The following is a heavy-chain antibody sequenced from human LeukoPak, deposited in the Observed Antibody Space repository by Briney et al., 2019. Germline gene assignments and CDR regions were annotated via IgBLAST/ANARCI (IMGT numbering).Heavy chain of an antibody. CDR2: IPYYGSDK. CDR3: ATYYYDSATDY. V-gene: IGHV3-30*01. Sequence: GGSLRLSCAASGFAFSSYAMHWVRQAPGKGLEWVAVIPYYGSDKYYADSVKGRFTISRDNSKNTLYLQMDSLRAGDTAVYYCATYYYDSATDYWGQGTLVTVSS. J-gene: IGHJ4*02. D-gene: IGHD3-22*01. CDR1: GFAFSSYA.